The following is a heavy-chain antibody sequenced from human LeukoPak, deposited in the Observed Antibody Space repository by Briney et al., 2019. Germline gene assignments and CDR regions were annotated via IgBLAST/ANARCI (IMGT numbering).Heavy chain of an antibody. Sequence: SETLSLTCTVSGGSICSYYWSWIRQPPGKGLEWIGYIYYSGSTNYNPSLKSRVTISVDTSKNQFSLKLSSVTAADTAVYYCAMVIPRYYGMDVWGQGTTVTVSS. CDR1: GGSICSYY. V-gene: IGHV4-59*01. CDR3: AMVIPRYYGMDV. J-gene: IGHJ6*02. CDR2: IYYSGST. D-gene: IGHD3-22*01.